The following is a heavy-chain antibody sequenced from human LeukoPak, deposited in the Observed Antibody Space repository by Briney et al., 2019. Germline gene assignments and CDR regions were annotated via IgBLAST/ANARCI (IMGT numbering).Heavy chain of an antibody. D-gene: IGHD2-8*01. Sequence: GGSLRLSCAASGLTFSSYGMHWVRQASGKGLEWVAFIRYDGSKKYYADSVKGRFAISRDNSKNTLYLQMNSLRAEDTAVYYCAKGSFVLIDYWGQGTLVTVSS. CDR1: GLTFSSYG. J-gene: IGHJ4*02. CDR3: AKGSFVLIDY. V-gene: IGHV3-30*02. CDR2: IRYDGSKK.